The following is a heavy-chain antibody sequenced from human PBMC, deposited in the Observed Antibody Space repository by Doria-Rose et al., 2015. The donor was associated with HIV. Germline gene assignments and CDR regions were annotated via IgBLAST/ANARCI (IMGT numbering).Heavy chain of an antibody. D-gene: IGHD6-13*01. CDR1: GVSLSSPGMG. CDR3: ARIKSSRWYHKYYFDF. V-gene: IGHV2-26*01. Sequence: QVQLVQSGPVLVKPTETLTLTCTVSGVSLSSPGMGVSWIRQPPGKALEWLANIFSDDDRSYKTSLKSRLTISRGTSKSQVVLTKTDMDPVDTATYYCARIKSSRWYHKYYFDFWGQGTLVIVSA. CDR2: IFSDDDR. J-gene: IGHJ4*02.